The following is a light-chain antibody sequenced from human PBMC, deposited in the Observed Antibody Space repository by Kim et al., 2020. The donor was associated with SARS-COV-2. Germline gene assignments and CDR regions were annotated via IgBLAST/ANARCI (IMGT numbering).Light chain of an antibody. J-gene: IGKJ1*01. Sequence: SPGESATRSCKASQSIYGNSVAWYQHKPGQTPRLLIYDASSRATAIADRFSGSGSGTDFTLTISRLEPEDFALYYCQQYGSSPTFGQGTKVDIK. CDR1: QSIYGNS. CDR3: QQYGSSPT. V-gene: IGKV3-20*01. CDR2: DAS.